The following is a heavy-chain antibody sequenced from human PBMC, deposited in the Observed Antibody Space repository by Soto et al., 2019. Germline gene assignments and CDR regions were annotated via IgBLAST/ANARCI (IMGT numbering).Heavy chain of an antibody. CDR1: GGSISSSSYY. J-gene: IGHJ5*02. Sequence: SETLSLTCTVSGGSISSSSYYWGWIRQPPGKGLEWIGSIYYSGSTYYNPSLKSRVTISVDTSKNQFSLKLSSVTAADTAVYYCARLSPPPKEDDFWSGYYTGIGWFDPWGQGTLVTVSS. D-gene: IGHD3-3*01. CDR3: ARLSPPPKEDDFWSGYYTGIGWFDP. CDR2: IYYSGST. V-gene: IGHV4-39*01.